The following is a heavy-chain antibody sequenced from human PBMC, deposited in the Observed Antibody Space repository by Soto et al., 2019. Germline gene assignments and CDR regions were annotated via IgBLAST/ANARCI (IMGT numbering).Heavy chain of an antibody. D-gene: IGHD2-15*01. V-gene: IGHV3-30*18. CDR3: AKSGGSLKGHYYYYGMDV. CDR1: GFTFSSYG. CDR2: ISYDGSNK. J-gene: IGHJ6*02. Sequence: GGSLRLSCAASGFTFSSYGMHWVRQAPGKGLEWVAVISYDGSNKYYADSVKGRFTISRDNSKNTLYLQMNSLRAEDTAVYYCAKSGGSLKGHYYYYGMDVWGQGTTVTVS.